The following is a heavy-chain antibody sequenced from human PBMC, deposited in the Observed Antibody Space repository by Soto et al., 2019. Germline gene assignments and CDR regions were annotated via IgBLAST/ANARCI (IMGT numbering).Heavy chain of an antibody. J-gene: IGHJ4*02. D-gene: IGHD3-16*01. CDR3: VKDRVESGLGEVDY. CDR1: GFTFSTYG. Sequence: PGGSLRLSCAATGFTFSTYGTHWVRQAPGKGLEWVAVISYDGSKKYYADSVKGRFTISRYNSKSTLYLQMNSLRADDTAVYYCVKDRVESGLGEVDYWGQGTLVTV. CDR2: ISYDGSKK. V-gene: IGHV3-30*18.